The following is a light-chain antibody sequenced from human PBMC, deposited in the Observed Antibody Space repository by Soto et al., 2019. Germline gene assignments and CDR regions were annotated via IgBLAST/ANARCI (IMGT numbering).Light chain of an antibody. J-gene: IGLJ1*01. CDR1: SSDVGGYNY. CDR2: EVS. Sequence: QSALTQPASVSGSPGQSITISCTGTSSDVGGYNYVSWYQQHPGKAPKLMIYEVSNRPSGVSNRFSGSKSGNTASLTTSGLQAEDEADYYCSSYTGSSTTVFGTGTKLTVL. CDR3: SSYTGSSTTV. V-gene: IGLV2-14*01.